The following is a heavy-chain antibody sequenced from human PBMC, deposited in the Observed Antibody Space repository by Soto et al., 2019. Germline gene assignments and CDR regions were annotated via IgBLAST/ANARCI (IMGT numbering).Heavy chain of an antibody. V-gene: IGHV1-8*01. Sequence: ASAQVSCKASGYTFTSYDINWVRQATGQGKEWKGWMNPNSGNTGYAQKFQGRVTMTRNTSISTAYMELSSLRSEDTAVYYCAREETGYCSGGSCYSRIYMDVWGKGTTVTVSS. CDR3: AREETGYCSGGSCYSRIYMDV. CDR1: GYTFTSYD. J-gene: IGHJ6*03. CDR2: MNPNSGNT. D-gene: IGHD2-15*01.